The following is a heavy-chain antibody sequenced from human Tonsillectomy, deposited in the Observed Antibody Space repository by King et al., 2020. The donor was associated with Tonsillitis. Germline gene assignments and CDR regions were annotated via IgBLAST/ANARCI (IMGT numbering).Heavy chain of an antibody. Sequence: VQLVESGGGLVQPGGSLRLSCAASGFTFSSYAMSWVRQAPGKGLEWVSAISGSGGSTYYADSVKGRFTISRDNSKNTLYLQMNSLRAEDTAVYYCAKPMWVATIWGGGDYYYGMDVWGQGNTVTVSS. CDR2: ISGSGGST. V-gene: IGHV3-23*04. D-gene: IGHD5-12*01. J-gene: IGHJ6*02. CDR3: AKPMWVATIWGGGDYYYGMDV. CDR1: GFTFSSYA.